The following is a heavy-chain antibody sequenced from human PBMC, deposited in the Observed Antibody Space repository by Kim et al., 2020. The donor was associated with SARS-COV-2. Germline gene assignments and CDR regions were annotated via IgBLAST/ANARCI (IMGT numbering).Heavy chain of an antibody. D-gene: IGHD3-22*01. CDR1: GGSFSGYY. CDR2: IDHSGST. CDR3: ARGRRYYYDSSGYGVVGP. Sequence: SETLSLTCAVYGGSFSGYYWSWIRQPPGKGLEWIGEIDHSGSTNYNPSLKSRVTISVDTSKNQFSLKLSSVTAADTAVYYCARGRRYYYDSSGYGVVGPWGQGTLVTVSS. V-gene: IGHV4-34*01. J-gene: IGHJ5*02.